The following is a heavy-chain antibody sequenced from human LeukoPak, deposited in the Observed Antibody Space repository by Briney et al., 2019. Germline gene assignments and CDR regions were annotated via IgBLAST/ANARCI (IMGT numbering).Heavy chain of an antibody. Sequence: SETLSLTCSVSGVVISSSSYFWGWIRQAPGKGLEWIGTIYHSGSTYYNPSLKSRVTISVDTSKNQFSLKLNSVTAADTAVYHCASSNGGKIVPFDYWGQGTLVTVSS. J-gene: IGHJ4*02. V-gene: IGHV4-39*07. CDR2: IYHSGST. D-gene: IGHD4-23*01. CDR1: GVVISSSSYF. CDR3: ASSNGGKIVPFDY.